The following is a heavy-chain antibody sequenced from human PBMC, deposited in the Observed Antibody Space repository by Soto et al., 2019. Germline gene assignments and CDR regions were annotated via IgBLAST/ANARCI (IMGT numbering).Heavy chain of an antibody. J-gene: IGHJ6*02. CDR1: GFNFNNYG. Sequence: QAQLVESGGGVVQPGRSLRLSCAASGFNFNNYGMHWVRQAPGKGLEWVAVIWNDGNGYYYANSVKGRFTISRDNSKNTLYLQMSSLRADDTAVYYCARRQISPPTRGAASARGGMDVWGQGTTVTVSS. D-gene: IGHD6-13*01. CDR3: ARRQISPPTRGAASARGGMDV. CDR2: IWNDGNGY. V-gene: IGHV3-33*01.